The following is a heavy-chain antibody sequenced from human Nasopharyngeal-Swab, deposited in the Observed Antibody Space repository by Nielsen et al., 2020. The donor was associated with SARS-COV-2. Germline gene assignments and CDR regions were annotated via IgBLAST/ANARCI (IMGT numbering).Heavy chain of an antibody. V-gene: IGHV3-30*18. CDR3: AKDYSYGYSDYYYYYMDV. Sequence: GGSLRLSCAASGFTFSSYGMHWVRQAPGKGLEWVAVISYDGSNKYYADSVKGRFTISRDNSKNTLYLQMNSLRAEDTAVYYCAKDYSYGYSDYYYYYMDVGGKGTTVTVSS. CDR2: ISYDGSNK. J-gene: IGHJ6*03. CDR1: GFTFSSYG. D-gene: IGHD5-18*01.